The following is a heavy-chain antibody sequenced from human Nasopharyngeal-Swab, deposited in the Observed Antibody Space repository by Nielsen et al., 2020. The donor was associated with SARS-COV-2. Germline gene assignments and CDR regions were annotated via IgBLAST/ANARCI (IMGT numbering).Heavy chain of an antibody. Sequence: GESLKISCAASGFTFSSYWMHWVRQAPGKGLVWVSRINSDGSSTSYADSVKGRFTISRDNAKNTLYLQMNSLRAEDTAVYYCARGGAAAEGYYGMGVWGQGTTVTVSS. V-gene: IGHV3-74*01. CDR2: INSDGSST. CDR1: GFTFSSYW. J-gene: IGHJ6*02. D-gene: IGHD6-13*01. CDR3: ARGGAAAEGYYGMGV.